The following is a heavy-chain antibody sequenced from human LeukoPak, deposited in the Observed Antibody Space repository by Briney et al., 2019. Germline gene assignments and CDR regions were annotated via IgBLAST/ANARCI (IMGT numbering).Heavy chain of an antibody. V-gene: IGHV3-30-3*01. D-gene: IGHD6-19*01. CDR3: ARDSSSGWYYLDY. J-gene: IGHJ4*02. CDR1: GFTFSSYA. CDR2: ISYDGSNK. Sequence: PGRSLRLSCAASGFTFSSYAMHWVRQAPGKGLEWVAVISYDGSNKYYADSVKGRFTISRDNSKNTLYLQMNSLRAEDTAVYYCARDSSSGWYYLDYWGQGTLVTVSS.